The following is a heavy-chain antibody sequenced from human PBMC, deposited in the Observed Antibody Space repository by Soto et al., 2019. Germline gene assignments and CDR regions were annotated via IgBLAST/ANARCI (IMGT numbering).Heavy chain of an antibody. D-gene: IGHD2-2*01. V-gene: IGHV3-30-3*01. CDR3: AKDCSSNTCYSV. J-gene: IGHJ4*02. CDR1: GFTISSYA. Sequence: GGPLRLSYTASGFTISSYAMRWVRQAPGKGLEWVAVISYDGSNKYYADSVKGRFTISRDNSKNTLYLQMNSLRAEDTAVYYCAKDCSSNTCYSVWGQGTLVTVSS. CDR2: ISYDGSNK.